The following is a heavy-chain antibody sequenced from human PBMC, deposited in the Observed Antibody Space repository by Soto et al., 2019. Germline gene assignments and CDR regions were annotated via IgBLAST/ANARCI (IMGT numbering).Heavy chain of an antibody. V-gene: IGHV4-34*01. CDR1: GGSFSGYY. D-gene: IGHD2-15*01. CDR2: INHSGST. Sequence: QVQLQQWGAGLLKPSETLSLTCAVYGGSFSGYYWSWIRQPPGKGLEWIGEINHSGSTNYNPSLKSRVTISVDTSKNQFSLTLSSVTAADTAVYYCARRYVGYCSGGSCYPIDYWGQGTLVTVSS. J-gene: IGHJ4*02. CDR3: ARRYVGYCSGGSCYPIDY.